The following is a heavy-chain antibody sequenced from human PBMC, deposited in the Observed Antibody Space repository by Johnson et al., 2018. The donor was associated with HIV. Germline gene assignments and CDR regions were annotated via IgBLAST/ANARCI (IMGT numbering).Heavy chain of an antibody. V-gene: IGHV3-20*04. CDR3: AKEAPYYYDSGGAFDI. CDR2: INWNGDST. Sequence: VQVVESGGGVVRPGGSLRLSCAAPGFTFDDYAMSWVRQVSGKGLGWVSGINWNGDSTAYADSVKGRFTISRDNAKNSLYVQMNSLRAEDTALYYCAKEAPYYYDSGGAFDIWGQGTMVTVSS. D-gene: IGHD3-22*01. J-gene: IGHJ3*02. CDR1: GFTFDDYA.